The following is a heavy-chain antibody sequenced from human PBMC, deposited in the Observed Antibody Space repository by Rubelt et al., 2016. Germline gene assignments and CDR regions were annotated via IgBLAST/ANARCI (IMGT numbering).Heavy chain of an antibody. Sequence: QVQLQESGPGLVKPSETLSLTCAVSGGSISTYYWSWIRQPPGTGLEWIGYIYYSGSANYNPSLKSRVPISVDTSKNQFSRGVTAVTAADTAVYYCARDRASGSLTAWFDPWGQGTLVTVSS. CDR2: IYYSGSA. CDR3: ARDRASGSLTAWFDP. D-gene: IGHD5-12*01. V-gene: IGHV4-59*12. CDR1: GGSISTYY. J-gene: IGHJ5*02.